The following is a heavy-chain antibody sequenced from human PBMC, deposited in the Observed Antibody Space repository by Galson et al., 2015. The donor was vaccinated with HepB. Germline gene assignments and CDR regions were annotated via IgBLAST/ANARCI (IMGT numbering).Heavy chain of an antibody. Sequence: CAIAGDSVSSNNGGGTWIMQSQSRGREWLGRAFYRSKWFFDYAVSGKSRITINPATSKNQFSLQLTSVTPEDTGVYYCARAGVGLGRGVTSLDYWGQGTLGTVSS. V-gene: IGHV6-1*01. CDR2: AFYRSKWFF. J-gene: IGHJ4*02. D-gene: IGHD3-10*01. CDR3: ARAGVGLGRGVTSLDY. CDR1: GDSVSSNNGG.